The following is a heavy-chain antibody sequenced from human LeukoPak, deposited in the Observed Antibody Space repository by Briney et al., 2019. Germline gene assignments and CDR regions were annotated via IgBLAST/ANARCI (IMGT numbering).Heavy chain of an antibody. V-gene: IGHV3-15*01. CDR1: GFTLSNAW. D-gene: IGHD5-24*01. Sequence: PGGSLRLSCAASGFTLSNAWMSWVRQAPGKGLEWVGRIRSKTAGGTADYAAPVKGRFTISRDDLKNTLSLQMNSLKTEDTAVYYCTTDRGWLQFGSWGQGTLVTVSS. CDR3: TTDRGWLQFGS. CDR2: IRSKTAGGTA. J-gene: IGHJ5*02.